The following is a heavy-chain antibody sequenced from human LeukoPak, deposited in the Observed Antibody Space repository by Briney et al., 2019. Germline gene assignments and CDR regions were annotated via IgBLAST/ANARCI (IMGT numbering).Heavy chain of an antibody. D-gene: IGHD6-13*01. CDR2: IIPIFGTA. CDR3: ARALSGGTARTSNYMDV. CDR1: GGTFSSYA. Sequence: SVKVSCKASGGTFSSYAISWVRQAPGQGLEWMGGIIPIFGTANYAQKFQGRVTITPDESTSTAYMELSSLRSEDTAVYYCARALSGGTARTSNYMDVWGKGTTVTVSS. J-gene: IGHJ6*03. V-gene: IGHV1-69*13.